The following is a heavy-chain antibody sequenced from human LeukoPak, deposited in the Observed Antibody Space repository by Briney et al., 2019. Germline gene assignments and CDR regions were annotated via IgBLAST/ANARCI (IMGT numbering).Heavy chain of an antibody. D-gene: IGHD5-12*01. V-gene: IGHV3-23*01. CDR3: ARGNSDYDHDY. CDR1: GFTFSSYA. J-gene: IGHJ4*02. Sequence: GGSLRLSCAASGFTFSSYARSWVRQAPGTGLVWVSTISGSGGSTYYADSVQGRFTFTRDNAKNSLSLQMNSLRADDTAVYYSARGNSDYDHDYWGQGTLVTVSS. CDR2: ISGSGGST.